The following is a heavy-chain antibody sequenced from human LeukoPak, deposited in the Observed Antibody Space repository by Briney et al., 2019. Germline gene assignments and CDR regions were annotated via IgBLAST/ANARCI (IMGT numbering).Heavy chain of an antibody. CDR2: ISYDGSNK. CDR1: GFTFSSHA. D-gene: IGHD3-22*01. J-gene: IGHJ4*02. V-gene: IGHV3-30*04. Sequence: GRSLRLSCAASGFTFSSHAMHWVRQAPGKGLEWVAVISYDGSNKYYADSVKGRFTISRDNSKNTLYLQMNRLRAEDTAVYYCARDFSSYYANSAYYGDTWFDYWGQGTLVTVSS. CDR3: ARDFSSYYANSAYYGDTWFDY.